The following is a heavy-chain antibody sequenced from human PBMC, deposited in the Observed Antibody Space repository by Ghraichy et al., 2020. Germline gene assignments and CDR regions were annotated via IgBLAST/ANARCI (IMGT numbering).Heavy chain of an antibody. J-gene: IGHJ4*02. D-gene: IGHD4-17*01. V-gene: IGHV4-34*01. CDR1: GGSFSGYY. Sequence: SETLSLTCAVYGGSFSGYYWSWIRQPPGKGLEWIGEINHSGSTNYNPSLKSRVTISVDTSKNQFSLKLSSVTAADTAVYYCASNYGDYLRDWGQGTLVTVSS. CDR2: INHSGST. CDR3: ASNYGDYLRD.